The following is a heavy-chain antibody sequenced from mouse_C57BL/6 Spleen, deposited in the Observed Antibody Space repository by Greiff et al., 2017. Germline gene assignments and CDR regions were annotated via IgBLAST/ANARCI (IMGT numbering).Heavy chain of an antibody. CDR3: ASSSGYPDY. J-gene: IGHJ2*01. V-gene: IGHV3-6*01. CDR2: ISYDGSN. CDR1: GYSITSGYY. Sequence: DVHLVESGPGLVKPSQSLSLTCSVTGYSITSGYYWNWIRQFPGNKLEWMGYISYDGSNNYNPSLKNRISITRDTSKNQFFLKLNSVTTEDTATYYCASSSGYPDYWGQGTTLTVSS. D-gene: IGHD3-2*02.